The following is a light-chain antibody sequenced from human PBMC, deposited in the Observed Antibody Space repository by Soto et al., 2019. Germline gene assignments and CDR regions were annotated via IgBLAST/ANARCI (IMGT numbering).Light chain of an antibody. Sequence: ENVLTQSPGALSLSPGERATLSCRASQSVSSYSLAWYQQKPGQAPRLVMYGTSNRATGIPDRFSGSGSGTDFTLTISRLEPEDFAVYYCQQYDSSPRTVGQGTKVYIK. J-gene: IGKJ1*01. V-gene: IGKV3-20*01. CDR1: QSVSSYS. CDR2: GTS. CDR3: QQYDSSPRT.